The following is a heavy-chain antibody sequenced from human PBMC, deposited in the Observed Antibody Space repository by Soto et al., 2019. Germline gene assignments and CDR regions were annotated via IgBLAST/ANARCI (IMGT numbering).Heavy chain of an antibody. J-gene: IGHJ3*02. CDR1: GFTFNSSA. Sequence: SLKVSCKASGFTFNSSAMQWVRQARGKRLEWVGWIVVGSGNTNYAQKFQERVTITRDMSTSTAYMELCSLRSEDTAVYYCAAARYCSSTSCYGYAFDIWGQGTMVTVSS. CDR3: AAARYCSSTSCYGYAFDI. V-gene: IGHV1-58*02. CDR2: IVVGSGNT. D-gene: IGHD2-2*01.